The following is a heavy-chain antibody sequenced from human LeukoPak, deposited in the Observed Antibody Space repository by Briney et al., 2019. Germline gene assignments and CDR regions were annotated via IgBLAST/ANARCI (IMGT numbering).Heavy chain of an antibody. CDR1: GDSISSYY. J-gene: IGHJ5*02. CDR2: IYTSGST. V-gene: IGHV4-4*07. D-gene: IGHD6-13*01. Sequence: PSETLSLTCTVSGDSISSYYWSWIRQPAGKGLEWIGRIYTSGSTNYNPSLKSRVTMSVDTSKNQFSLKLSSVTAADTAVYYCARDWRYSSRWPLPAPGWFDPWGQGTLVTVSS. CDR3: ARDWRYSSRWPLPAPGWFDP.